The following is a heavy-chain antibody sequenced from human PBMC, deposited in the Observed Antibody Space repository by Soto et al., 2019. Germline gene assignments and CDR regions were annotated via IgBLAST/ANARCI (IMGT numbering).Heavy chain of an antibody. D-gene: IGHD1-1*01. CDR1: GFTFSSYS. V-gene: IGHV3-21*01. Sequence: GGSLRLSCAASGFTFSSYSMNWVRQAPGKGLEWVSSISSSSSYIYYADSVKGRFTISRDNAKNSLYLQMNSLRAEDTAVYYCAREGWNPPTYGMDVWGQGTTLTVSS. J-gene: IGHJ6*02. CDR3: AREGWNPPTYGMDV. CDR2: ISSSSSYI.